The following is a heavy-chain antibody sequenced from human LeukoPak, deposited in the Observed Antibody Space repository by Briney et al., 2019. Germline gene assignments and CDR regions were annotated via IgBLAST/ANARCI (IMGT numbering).Heavy chain of an antibody. V-gene: IGHV4-59*01. Sequence: SETLSLTCTGSGGSISSYYWSWIRQPPGKGLEWMGYIYYSVSTNYNPSLKRRVTISVDTSKNPFSLKLSSVTAADTAVYYCAREVLPHYGMDVWGKGTTVTVSS. J-gene: IGHJ6*04. CDR3: AREVLPHYGMDV. CDR1: GGSISSYY. CDR2: IYYSVST. D-gene: IGHD4/OR15-4a*01.